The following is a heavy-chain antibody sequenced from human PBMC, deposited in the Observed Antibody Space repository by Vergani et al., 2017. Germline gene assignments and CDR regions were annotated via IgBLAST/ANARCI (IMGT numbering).Heavy chain of an antibody. V-gene: IGHV1-69*01. J-gene: IGHJ6*03. D-gene: IGHD3-9*01. Sequence: QVQLVQSGAEVKKPGSSVKVSCKASGGTFSSYAISWVRQAPGQGLEWMGGIIPIFGTANYAQKFQGRVTITADESTSTAYMELSSLRSEDTAVYYCVSSPNDYDILTGYYNYYYYYMDVWGKGTTVTVSS. CDR3: VSSPNDYDILTGYYNYYYYYMDV. CDR2: IIPIFGTA. CDR1: GGTFSSYA.